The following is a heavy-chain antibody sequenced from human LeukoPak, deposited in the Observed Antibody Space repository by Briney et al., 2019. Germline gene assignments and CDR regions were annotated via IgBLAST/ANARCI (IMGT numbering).Heavy chain of an antibody. Sequence: ASVNASCMASGYTFTTYGVIWVRQAPGQGLEWMGWISTYNGNTNYAQKLQGRVTITTDTSTSTAYLEVRSLRSDDTAVYYCARDNNGLYYFDYWGQGTLVTVSS. CDR3: ARDNNGLYYFDY. CDR1: GYTFTTYG. D-gene: IGHD3-16*01. V-gene: IGHV1-18*01. J-gene: IGHJ4*02. CDR2: ISTYNGNT.